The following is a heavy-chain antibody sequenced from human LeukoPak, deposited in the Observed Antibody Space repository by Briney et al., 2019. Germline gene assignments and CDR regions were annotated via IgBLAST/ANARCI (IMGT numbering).Heavy chain of an antibody. J-gene: IGHJ4*02. CDR2: FDPEDGET. V-gene: IGHV1-24*01. D-gene: IGHD4-17*01. CDR3: ATAMTTVTHGDY. CDR1: GYTFTSYG. Sequence: ASVKDSCKASGYTFTSYGICWVRQAPGQGLEWMGGFDPEDGETIYAQKFQGRVTMTEDTSTDTAYMELSSLRSEDTAVYYCATAMTTVTHGDYWGQGTLVTVSS.